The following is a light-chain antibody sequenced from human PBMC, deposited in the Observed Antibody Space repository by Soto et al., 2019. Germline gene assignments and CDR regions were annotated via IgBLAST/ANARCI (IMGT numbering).Light chain of an antibody. J-gene: IGKJ1*01. CDR2: DAS. Sequence: DIQVTQSPSTLSASVGDRVTITCGASQSIGTWLAWYQQKPGKAPKLLIFDASTLESGVPSRFSGSGSGTDFTLTISSLQHDDFETYSCQQYSDSSGALGQGTKVDIK. CDR3: QQYSDSSGA. CDR1: QSIGTW. V-gene: IGKV1-5*01.